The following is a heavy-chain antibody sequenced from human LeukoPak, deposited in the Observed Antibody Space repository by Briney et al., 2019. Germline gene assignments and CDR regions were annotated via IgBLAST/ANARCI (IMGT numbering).Heavy chain of an antibody. CDR2: IRYDGSNK. Sequence: GASLIPCCAAAGFTFSSCGMQWVRQAPGRRLEWVAFIRYDGSNKYYDESVKGRFTISRDKSKNTLYLQMNSLRAEDTAVYYCAKEASGGWGAFDIWGQGTMVTVSS. V-gene: IGHV3-30*02. J-gene: IGHJ3*02. D-gene: IGHD4-23*01. CDR1: GFTFSSCG. CDR3: AKEASGGWGAFDI.